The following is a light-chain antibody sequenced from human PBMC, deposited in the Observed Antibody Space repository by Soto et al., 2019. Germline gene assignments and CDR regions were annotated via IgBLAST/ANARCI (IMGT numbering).Light chain of an antibody. CDR1: SSNIGAGYD. Sequence: QSVLTQPPSVSGAPGQRVTISCTGSSSNIGAGYDVHWYQQLPGTAPKLLIFGNGNRPSGVPDRFSGSKSGTSATLGITGFQTGDEADYYCGSWDSSLSAYVFATGTRSPS. CDR3: GSWDSSLSAYV. V-gene: IGLV1-40*01. J-gene: IGLJ1*01. CDR2: GNG.